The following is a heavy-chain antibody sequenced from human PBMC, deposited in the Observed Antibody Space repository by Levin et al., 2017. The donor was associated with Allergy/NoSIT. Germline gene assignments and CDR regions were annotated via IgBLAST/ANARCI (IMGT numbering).Heavy chain of an antibody. CDR2: ISGSGGST. V-gene: IGHV3-23*01. J-gene: IGHJ3*02. CDR1: GFTFSSYA. Sequence: PSGGSLRLSCAASGFTFSSYAMSWVRQAPGKGLEWVSAISGSGGSTYYADSVKGRFTISRDNSKNTLYLQMNSLRAEDTAVYYCAKVGSEDSSQAFDIWGQGTMVTVSS. CDR3: AKVGSEDSSQAFDI. D-gene: IGHD6-13*01.